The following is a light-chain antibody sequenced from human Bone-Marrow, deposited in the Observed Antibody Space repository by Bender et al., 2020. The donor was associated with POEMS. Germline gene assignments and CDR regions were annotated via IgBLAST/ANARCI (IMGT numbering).Light chain of an antibody. CDR3: QVWDSSTDPV. CDR1: SSDIGSYNL. Sequence: QSALTQPASVSGSPGQSISISCTGTSSDIGSYNLVSWYQQLPGKAPKLLIYEVNKRPSGIPERFSGSISGNTATLIISRVEAGDEADFYCQVWDSSTDPVFGGGTKLTVL. J-gene: IGLJ2*01. CDR2: EVN. V-gene: IGLV2-14*02.